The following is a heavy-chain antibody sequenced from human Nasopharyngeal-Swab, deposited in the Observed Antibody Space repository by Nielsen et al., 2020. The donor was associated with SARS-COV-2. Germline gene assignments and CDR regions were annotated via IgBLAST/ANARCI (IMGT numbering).Heavy chain of an antibody. Sequence: GESLKISCKGSGYSFTNYWIGWVRQMPGKGLEWTGTIYPGDSDTRYNPSFQGHVTISADKSISTAYLQWSSLKASDSAIYYCARRGEYAEFFQDWGQGTLVTVSS. CDR1: GYSFTNYW. CDR3: ARRGEYAEFFQD. CDR2: IYPGDSDT. J-gene: IGHJ1*01. V-gene: IGHV5-51*01. D-gene: IGHD4-17*01.